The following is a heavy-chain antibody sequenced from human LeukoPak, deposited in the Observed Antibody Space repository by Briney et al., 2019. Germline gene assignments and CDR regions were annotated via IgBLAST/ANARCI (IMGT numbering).Heavy chain of an antibody. CDR2: SYHGGSA. CDR3: ARYFNAGQFKWFDP. J-gene: IGHJ5*02. V-gene: IGHV4-30-2*01. CDR1: GDSISSGGYS. Sequence: PSETLSLTCAVSGDSISSGGYSGSWSRQPPGKGLEWIGYSYHGGSAYGSPSLQSRVSISVDKYRNQFSLTLNSVTAADTAVHYCARYFNAGQFKWFDPWGEGTLVTVSS. D-gene: IGHD2/OR15-2a*01.